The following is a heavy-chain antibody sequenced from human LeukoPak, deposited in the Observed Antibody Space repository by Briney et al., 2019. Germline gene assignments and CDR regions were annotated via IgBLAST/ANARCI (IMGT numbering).Heavy chain of an antibody. CDR2: INPSGGST. J-gene: IGHJ4*02. CDR3: ARDFCSGGSCYLFEF. Sequence: ASVKVSCKASGYTFTSYYMHWVRQAPGQGLEWMGIINPSGGSTSYAQKFQGRITMTRDTSFSTAYMELSRLRSDDTALYYCARDFCSGGSCYLFEFWGQGTLVTVSS. D-gene: IGHD2-15*01. V-gene: IGHV1-46*01. CDR1: GYTFTSYY.